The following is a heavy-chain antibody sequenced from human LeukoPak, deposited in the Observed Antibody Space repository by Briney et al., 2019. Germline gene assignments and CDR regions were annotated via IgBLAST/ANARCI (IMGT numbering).Heavy chain of an antibody. J-gene: IGHJ3*02. Sequence: ASVTVSCKASGDTFTSYAITWVRQAPGQGLEWMGWISAYNGNTNYAQKLQGRVTMTTDTSTSTAYMELRSLRSDDTALYYCARFGLGKHIEVAGIPFDIWGQGTMVTVSS. CDR1: GDTFTSYA. CDR3: ARFGLGKHIEVAGIPFDI. D-gene: IGHD6-19*01. V-gene: IGHV1-18*01. CDR2: ISAYNGNT.